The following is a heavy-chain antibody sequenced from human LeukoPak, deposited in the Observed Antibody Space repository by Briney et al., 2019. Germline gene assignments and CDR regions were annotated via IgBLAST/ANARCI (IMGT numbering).Heavy chain of an antibody. V-gene: IGHV3-23*01. CDR2: LRGSGYNT. Sequence: GASLRLSCAASGFTFSSHALSWVRQAPGKGLEWVSSLRGSGYNTYYADSAKGRFTISRDNSKNTVYLQMNSLRAEDTAVYYCAKDPYGTRYFDYWGQGTLVTVSS. CDR3: AKDPYGTRYFDY. J-gene: IGHJ4*02. CDR1: GFTFSSHA. D-gene: IGHD2-2*01.